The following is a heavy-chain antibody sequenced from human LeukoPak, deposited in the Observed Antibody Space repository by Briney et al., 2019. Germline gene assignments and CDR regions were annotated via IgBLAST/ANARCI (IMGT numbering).Heavy chain of an antibody. J-gene: IGHJ4*02. CDR1: GFTFSSYS. Sequence: PGGSLRLSCAASGFTFSSYSMNWVRQAPGKGLEWVSSISSSSSYIYYADSVKGRFTISRDNAKNSLYLQMNSLRAEDTAVYYCAREGLVVVAATIVWPSPPDYWGQGTLVTVSS. D-gene: IGHD2-15*01. V-gene: IGHV3-21*01. CDR3: AREGLVVVAATIVWPSPPDY. CDR2: ISSSSSYI.